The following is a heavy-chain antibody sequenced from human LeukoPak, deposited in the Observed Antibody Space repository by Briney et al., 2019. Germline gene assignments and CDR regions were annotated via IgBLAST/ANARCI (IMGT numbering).Heavy chain of an antibody. CDR3: VVDLSGSADY. V-gene: IGHV3-21*01. D-gene: IGHD3-10*01. J-gene: IGHJ4*02. CDR2: ISSSSSYI. CDR1: GFTFSSYS. Sequence: GGSLRLSCAASGFTFSSYSMNWVRQAPGKGLEWVSSISSSSSYIYYANSVKGRFTVSRDNAKNTLYLQMNSLRTEDSALYYCVVDLSGSADYWGQGTLVTVSS.